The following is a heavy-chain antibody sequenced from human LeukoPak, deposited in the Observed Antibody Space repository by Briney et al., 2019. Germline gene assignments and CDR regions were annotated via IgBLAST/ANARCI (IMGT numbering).Heavy chain of an antibody. V-gene: IGHV3-30-3*01. CDR2: ISLGGDIT. CDR3: ARDMKAGVPDYIDY. Sequence: SGGSLRLSCAASGFTFSIYDMHWVRQTPDKGLEWEAAISLGGDITLYTDSVKGRFTISRDSSKLYLQMNSLTIEDTALYFCARDMKAGVPDYIDYWGQGTLVTVSS. CDR1: GFTFSIYD. J-gene: IGHJ4*02. D-gene: IGHD3-10*01.